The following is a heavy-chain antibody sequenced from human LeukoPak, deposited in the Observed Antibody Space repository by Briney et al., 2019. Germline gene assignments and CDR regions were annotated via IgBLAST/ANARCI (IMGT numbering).Heavy chain of an antibody. V-gene: IGHV1-18*01. CDR1: GYSGNFYG. Sequence: PLASVKVSCKTSGYSGNFYGITWVRQVAGQGLEWMGWISAQHGQTEYAPNSQDRVTMTTDTYTNTAYMELRSLRSDDTAVYYCARDLWDTESWYYFDYWGQGTLVTVSS. CDR3: ARDLWDTESWYYFDY. D-gene: IGHD3-16*01. J-gene: IGHJ4*02. CDR2: ISAQHGQT.